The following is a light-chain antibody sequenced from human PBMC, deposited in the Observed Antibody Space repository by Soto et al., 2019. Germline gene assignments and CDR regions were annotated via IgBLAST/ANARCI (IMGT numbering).Light chain of an antibody. CDR2: DVS. Sequence: QSVLAQPRSVSGSPGQSVTISCIGTSSDVGGYNYVSWYQQHPDKAPKLMIYDVSKRPSGVPDRFSGSKSGNTASLTISGLQAEDEADYYCCSYAGSHTFVFGTGTKVTVL. J-gene: IGLJ1*01. CDR1: SSDVGGYNY. CDR3: CSYAGSHTFV. V-gene: IGLV2-11*01.